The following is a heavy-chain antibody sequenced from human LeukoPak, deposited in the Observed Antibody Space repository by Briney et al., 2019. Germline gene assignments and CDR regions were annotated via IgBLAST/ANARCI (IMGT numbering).Heavy chain of an antibody. V-gene: IGHV4-34*01. CDR2: INHSGST. D-gene: IGHD6-13*01. CDR1: GGSFSGYY. CDR3: ASNIAAAGTRPFDY. Sequence: SETLSLTCAVYGGSFSGYYWSWIRQPPGKGLEWIGEINHSGSTNYNPSLKSRVTMSVDTSKNQFSLKLSSVTAADTAVYYCASNIAAAGTRPFDYWGQGTLVTVSS. J-gene: IGHJ4*02.